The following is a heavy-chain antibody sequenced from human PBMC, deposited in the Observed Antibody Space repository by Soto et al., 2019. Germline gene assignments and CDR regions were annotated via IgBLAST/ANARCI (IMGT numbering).Heavy chain of an antibody. CDR2: ISSSGSTI. CDR1: GFTFSSYE. J-gene: IGHJ4*02. CDR3: AIAYCGGDCYLDY. Sequence: GGSLRLSCAASGFTFSSYEMNWVRQAPGKGLEWVSYISSSGSTIYYADSVKGRFTISRDNAKNSLYLQMNSLRAEDTAVYYFAIAYCGGDCYLDYWGQGTLVTVSS. D-gene: IGHD2-21*01. V-gene: IGHV3-48*03.